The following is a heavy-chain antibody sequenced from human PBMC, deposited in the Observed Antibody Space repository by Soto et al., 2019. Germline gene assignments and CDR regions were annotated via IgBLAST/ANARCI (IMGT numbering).Heavy chain of an antibody. CDR2: ISYDGSNK. CDR3: ANSETVLPAAMPFDY. J-gene: IGHJ4*02. CDR1: GFTFSSYG. V-gene: IGHV3-30*18. D-gene: IGHD2-2*01. Sequence: QVQLVESGGGVVQPGRSLRLSCAASGFTFSSYGMHWVRQAPGKGLEWVAVISYDGSNKYYADSVKGRFTISRDNSKNMLYLQMNSLRAEDTAVYYCANSETVLPAAMPFDYWGQGTLVTVSS.